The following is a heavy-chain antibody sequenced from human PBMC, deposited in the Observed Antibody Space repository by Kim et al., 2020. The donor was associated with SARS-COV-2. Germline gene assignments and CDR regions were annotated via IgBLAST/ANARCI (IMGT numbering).Heavy chain of an antibody. D-gene: IGHD5-12*01. V-gene: IGHV3-49*03. CDR2: IRSNSFGGTP. J-gene: IGHJ5*02. CDR3: TRDQYSDFDLSFIPVDP. CDR1: GFKFGDYV. Sequence: GGSLRLSCRGSGFKFGDYVMRWFRQAPGKGLEWVGLIRSNSFGGTPDYAAAVKGRVTISRVDSESIVYLEMNSLKTDDTGVYYCTRDQYSDFDLSFIPVDPWGQGTLITVSA.